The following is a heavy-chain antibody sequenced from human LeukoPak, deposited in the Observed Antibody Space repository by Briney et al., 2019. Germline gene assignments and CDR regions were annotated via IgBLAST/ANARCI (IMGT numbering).Heavy chain of an antibody. CDR2: INSDGSTT. D-gene: IGHD7-27*01. Sequence: GGSLRLSCAASGFTFTSYWMHWVRQAPGKGLVWLSRINSDGSTTTYADSVRGRFIISRDNAKNTLYLQMNSLGAEDTAVYYCARTNWGSTGGMDVWGQGTTVTVSS. CDR1: GFTFTSYW. V-gene: IGHV3-74*03. CDR3: ARTNWGSTGGMDV. J-gene: IGHJ6*02.